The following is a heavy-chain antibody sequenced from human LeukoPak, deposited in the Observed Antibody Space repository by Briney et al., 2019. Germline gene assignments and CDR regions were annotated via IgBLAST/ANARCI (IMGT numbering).Heavy chain of an antibody. Sequence: GRCLRLSWAASGFTLSSYSMNWVRPAQGKGLGWVSYISGTSRTIYCADSVKGRFTISRDNAKNSLSLQMNSLRDEDTAVYYCARADRSGTYNFDYWGQGTLVTVSS. CDR3: ARADRSGTYNFDY. CDR2: ISGTSRTI. V-gene: IGHV3-48*02. J-gene: IGHJ4*02. D-gene: IGHD1-26*01. CDR1: GFTLSSYS.